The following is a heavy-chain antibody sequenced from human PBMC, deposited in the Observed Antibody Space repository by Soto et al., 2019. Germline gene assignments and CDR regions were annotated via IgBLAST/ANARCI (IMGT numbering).Heavy chain of an antibody. CDR1: GGSISSGDYY. V-gene: IGHV4-30-4*01. J-gene: IGHJ1*01. CDR3: ARGSDYYDSSGYYRC. CDR2: IYYSGST. D-gene: IGHD3-22*01. Sequence: SETLSLTCTVSGGSISSGDYYWSWIRQPPGKGLEWIGYIYYSGSTYYNPSLKSRVTISVDTSKNQFSLKLSSVTAADTAVYYCARGSDYYDSSGYYRCWGQGTLVTVSS.